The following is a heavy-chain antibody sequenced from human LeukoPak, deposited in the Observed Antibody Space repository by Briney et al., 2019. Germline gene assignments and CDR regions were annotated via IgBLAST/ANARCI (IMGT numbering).Heavy chain of an antibody. D-gene: IGHD5-18*01. CDR3: ARDPVMRYSVYYFDY. CDR2: ISSSSNIM. Sequence: GGSLRLSCAASGFTFSGYSMNWVRQAPGKGLEWVAYISSSSNIMYYADSVKGRFTISRDNAKNSLYLQMNSLRAEDTAVYYCARDPVMRYSVYYFDYWGQGTLVTVSS. CDR1: GFTFSGYS. V-gene: IGHV3-21*05. J-gene: IGHJ4*02.